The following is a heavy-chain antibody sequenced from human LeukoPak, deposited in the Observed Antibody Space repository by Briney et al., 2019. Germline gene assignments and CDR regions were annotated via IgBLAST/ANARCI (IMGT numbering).Heavy chain of an antibody. Sequence: SETLSLTCTVSGGSISSYYWSWLRQPPGKGLEWIGYIYYSGSTNYNPSLKSRVTISVDTSKNQFSLKLSSVTAADTAVYYCARLLDDFWSGYPDAFDIWGQGTMVTVSS. J-gene: IGHJ3*02. V-gene: IGHV4-59*01. CDR1: GGSISSYY. CDR3: ARLLDDFWSGYPDAFDI. CDR2: IYYSGST. D-gene: IGHD3-3*01.